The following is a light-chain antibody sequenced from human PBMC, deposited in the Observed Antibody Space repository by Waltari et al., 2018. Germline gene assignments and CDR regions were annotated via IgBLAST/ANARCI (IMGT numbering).Light chain of an antibody. CDR1: QSVSSSY. CDR2: GAS. CDR3: QQYGSSSWT. Sequence: EIVLTQSPGTLSLSPGASATLSCRASQSVSSSYLAWYQQKPGQAPRLLIYGASSRATGIPDRFRGSGSGTNFTLTISRLEPEDFAVYYCQQYGSSSWTFGQGTKVEIK. J-gene: IGKJ1*01. V-gene: IGKV3-20*01.